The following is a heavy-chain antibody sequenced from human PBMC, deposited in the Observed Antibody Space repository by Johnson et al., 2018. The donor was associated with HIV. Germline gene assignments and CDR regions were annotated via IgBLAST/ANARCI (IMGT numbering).Heavy chain of an antibody. CDR2: IYSGGST. J-gene: IGHJ3*02. V-gene: IGHV3-66*02. Sequence: VQLVESGGGLVQPGGSLRLSCAVSGFNVSSNYMSWVRQAPGKGLEWVSVIYSGGSTYYADSVKGRFTISRDNSKNTLYLQMNSLRAEDTAVYYCARSLPDPHPEWELRAVTTKGYDEDAFDIWGQGTMVTVSS. CDR3: ARSLPDPHPEWELRAVTTKGYDEDAFDI. D-gene: IGHD1-26*01. CDR1: GFNVSSNY.